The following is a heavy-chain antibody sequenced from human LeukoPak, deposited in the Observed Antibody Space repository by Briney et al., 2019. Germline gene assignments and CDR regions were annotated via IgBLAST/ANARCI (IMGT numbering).Heavy chain of an antibody. CDR2: ISAYNGNT. Sequence: ASVKVSCKASGYTFTSYGISWVRQAPGQGLEWMGWISAYNGNTNYAQKLQGRVTMTTDTSTSTAYMELRSLRSDDTAVYYCARLPVLLWLGESDSPEDYWGQGTLVTISS. D-gene: IGHD3-10*01. V-gene: IGHV1-18*01. J-gene: IGHJ4*02. CDR3: ARLPVLLWLGESDSPEDY. CDR1: GYTFTSYG.